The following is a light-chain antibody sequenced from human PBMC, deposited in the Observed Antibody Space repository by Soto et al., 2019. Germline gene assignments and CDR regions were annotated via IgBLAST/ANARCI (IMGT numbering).Light chain of an antibody. Sequence: DIQMTQSPSSLSASVGDRVTITCRASQTIRNYLNWYQQKPGKAPNLLIYGASSLQSVVPSRFSGSRSETDFTLTINNLQPEDFATYACQQSYTAIFAFGPGTKVDVK. CDR1: QTIRNY. CDR2: GAS. J-gene: IGKJ3*01. V-gene: IGKV1-39*01. CDR3: QQSYTAIFA.